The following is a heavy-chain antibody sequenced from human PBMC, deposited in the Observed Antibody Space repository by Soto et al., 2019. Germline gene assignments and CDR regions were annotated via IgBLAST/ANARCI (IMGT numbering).Heavy chain of an antibody. CDR2: INHSGST. V-gene: IGHV4-34*01. J-gene: IGHJ4*02. CDR3: ARSGRYCSSTSCYDDY. D-gene: IGHD2-2*01. Sequence: SETLSLTCAVYGGSFSGYYWSWTRQPPGKGLEWIGEINHSGSTNYNPSLKSRVTISVDTSKNQFSLKLSSVTAADTAVYYCARSGRYCSSTSCYDDYWGQGTLVTVSS. CDR1: GGSFSGYY.